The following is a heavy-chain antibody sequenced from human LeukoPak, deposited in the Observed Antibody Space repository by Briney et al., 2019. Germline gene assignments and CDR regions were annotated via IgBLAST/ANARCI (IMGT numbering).Heavy chain of an antibody. J-gene: IGHJ6*02. CDR2: ISAYNGNT. V-gene: IGHV1-18*01. Sequence: ASVKVSCKASGGTFSSYAISWVRQAPGQGLEWMGWISAYNGNTNYAQKLQGRVTMTTDTSTSTAYMELRSLRSDDTAVYYCARFSVLLWFGELYGMDVWGQGTTVTVSS. D-gene: IGHD3-10*01. CDR3: ARFSVLLWFGELYGMDV. CDR1: GGTFSSYA.